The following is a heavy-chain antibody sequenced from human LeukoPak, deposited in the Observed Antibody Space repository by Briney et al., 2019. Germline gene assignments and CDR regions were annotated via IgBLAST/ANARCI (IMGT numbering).Heavy chain of an antibody. J-gene: IGHJ5*02. CDR2: ISTDTGDT. D-gene: IGHD5/OR15-5a*01. V-gene: IGHV1-2*02. CDR3: AGLGSTVEGRIDP. Sequence: ASVKVYCKASGYHFTGYHVHWVRQAPGQGLEWMGRISTDTGDTDNAQNFQGRLTMTRDTSINAAYMELTSLTSDDTAVYYCAGLGSTVEGRIDPWGQGTPVTVSS. CDR1: GYHFTGYH.